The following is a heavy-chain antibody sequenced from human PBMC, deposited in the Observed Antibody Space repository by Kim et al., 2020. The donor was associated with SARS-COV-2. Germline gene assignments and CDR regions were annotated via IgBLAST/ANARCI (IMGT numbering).Heavy chain of an antibody. V-gene: IGHV3-30-3*01. CDR1: GFTFSSYA. D-gene: IGHD1-7*01. CDR2: ISYDGSNK. Sequence: GGSLRLSCAASGFTFSSYAMHWVRQAPGKGLEWVAVISYDGSNKYYADSVKGRFTISRDNSKNTLYLQMNSLRAEDTAVYYCARVIEYNWNLGPFDIWG. J-gene: IGHJ3*02. CDR3: ARVIEYNWNLGPFDI.